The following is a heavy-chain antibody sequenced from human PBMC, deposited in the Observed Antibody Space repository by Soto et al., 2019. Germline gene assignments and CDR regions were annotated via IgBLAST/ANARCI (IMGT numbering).Heavy chain of an antibody. J-gene: IGHJ4*02. CDR1: GFTFSSYA. D-gene: IGHD3-9*01. CDR3: AKDSAYDILTGFRDGRFDY. Sequence: GGSLRLSCAASGFTFSSYAMSWVRQAPGKGLEWVSAISGSGGSTYYADSVKGRFTISRDNSKNTLYLQMNSLRAEDTAVYYCAKDSAYDILTGFRDGRFDYWGQGTLVTVSS. CDR2: ISGSGGST. V-gene: IGHV3-23*01.